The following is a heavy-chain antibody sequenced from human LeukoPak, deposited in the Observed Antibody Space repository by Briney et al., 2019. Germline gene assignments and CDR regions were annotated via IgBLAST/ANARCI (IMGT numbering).Heavy chain of an antibody. CDR1: GGSISSYY. V-gene: IGHV4-59*08. Sequence: SETLSLTCTVSGGSISSYYWSWIRQPPGKGLEWIGYIYYSGSTNYNPSLKGRVTISVDTSKNQFSLKLSSVTAADTAVYYCARLTYYYDSSGYYYHYYGMDVWGQGTTVTVSS. CDR2: IYYSGST. CDR3: ARLTYYYDSSGYYYHYYGMDV. D-gene: IGHD3-22*01. J-gene: IGHJ6*02.